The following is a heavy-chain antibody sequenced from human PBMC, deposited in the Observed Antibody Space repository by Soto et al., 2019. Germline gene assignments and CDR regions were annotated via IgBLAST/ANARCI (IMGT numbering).Heavy chain of an antibody. CDR2: IGTAGDT. CDR3: AKEPSPNYDSSGYLGY. Sequence: PGGSLRLSCASSGFTFSSYDMHWVRQATGKGLEWVSAIGTAGDTYYPGSVKGRFTISRENAKNSLYLQMNSLRAEDTAVYYCAKEPSPNYDSSGYLGYWGQGTLVTVSS. CDR1: GFTFSSYD. D-gene: IGHD3-22*01. V-gene: IGHV3-13*01. J-gene: IGHJ4*02.